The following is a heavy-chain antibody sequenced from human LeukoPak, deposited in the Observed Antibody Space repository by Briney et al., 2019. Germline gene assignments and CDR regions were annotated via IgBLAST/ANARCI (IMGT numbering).Heavy chain of an antibody. V-gene: IGHV3-7*01. CDR1: GFTFDDYG. Sequence: GGSLRLSCAASGFTFDDYGMSWVRQAPGKGLEWVANIKQDGSEKYYVDSVKGRFTISRDNAKNSLYLQMNSLRAEDTAVYYCARRAYWGQGTLVTVSS. CDR2: IKQDGSEK. CDR3: ARRAY. J-gene: IGHJ4*02.